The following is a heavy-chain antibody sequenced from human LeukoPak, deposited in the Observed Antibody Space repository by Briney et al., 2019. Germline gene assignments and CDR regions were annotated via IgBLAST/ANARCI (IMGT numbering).Heavy chain of an antibody. D-gene: IGHD3-3*01. J-gene: IGHJ6*04. V-gene: IGHV3-49*03. CDR3: SRGLRFPDV. Sequence: PGGSLRLSCTVSGYTFGDYALTWFRQAPGKGLEWVGFIRTKTYAEATEYAASVKGRFNSSRDDSNSIAHLQMNSLKTEDTAVYYCSRGLRFPDVWGKGTTVTVSS. CDR2: IRTKTYAEAT. CDR1: GYTFGDYA.